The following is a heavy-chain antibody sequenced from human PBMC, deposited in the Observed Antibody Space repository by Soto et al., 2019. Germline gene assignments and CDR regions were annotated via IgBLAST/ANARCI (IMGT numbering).Heavy chain of an antibody. CDR1: GYTFTSYG. Sequence: ASVKVSCKASGYTFTSYGISWVRQAPGQGLEWMGWISAYNGNTNYAQKLQGRVTMTTDTSTSTAYMELRSLRSDDTAVYYCARRRHDILTGYYFDYWGQGTLVTVSS. CDR2: ISAYNGNT. D-gene: IGHD3-9*01. J-gene: IGHJ4*02. V-gene: IGHV1-18*01. CDR3: ARRRHDILTGYYFDY.